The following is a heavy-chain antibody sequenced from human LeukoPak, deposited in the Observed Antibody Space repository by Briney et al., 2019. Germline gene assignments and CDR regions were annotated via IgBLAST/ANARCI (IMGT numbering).Heavy chain of an antibody. CDR2: IIPIFGTA. D-gene: IGHD2-2*01. CDR1: GGTFSSYA. Sequence: SVKVSCKASGGTFSSYAISWVRQAPGQGLEWMGGIIPIFGTANYAQKFQGRVTITADKSTSTAYMELSSLRSEDTAVYYCAFPTSFRYNGFDPWGQGTLVTVSS. CDR3: AFPTSFRYNGFDP. V-gene: IGHV1-69*06. J-gene: IGHJ5*02.